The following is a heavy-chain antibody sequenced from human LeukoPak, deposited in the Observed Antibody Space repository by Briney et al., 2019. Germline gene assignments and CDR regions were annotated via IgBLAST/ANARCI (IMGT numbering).Heavy chain of an antibody. J-gene: IGHJ6*03. CDR3: AREATSSWYGGYYYYMDV. D-gene: IGHD6-13*01. CDR2: ISAYNCNT. CDR1: GYTFTSYG. V-gene: IGHV1-18*01. Sequence: ASVKVSCKASGYTFTSYGISWVRQAPGQGLEWMGWISAYNCNTNYAQKLQGRVTMTRDTSISTAYMELRRLRSDDTAVYSCAREATSSWYGGYYYYMDVWGKGTTVTVSS.